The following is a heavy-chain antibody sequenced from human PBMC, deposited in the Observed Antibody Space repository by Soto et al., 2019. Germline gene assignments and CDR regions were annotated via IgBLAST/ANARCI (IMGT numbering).Heavy chain of an antibody. CDR2: INHSGST. V-gene: IGHV4-34*01. D-gene: IGHD3-9*01. CDR3: ARAGLRYFDWLLYY. J-gene: IGHJ4*02. CDR1: GGSFSGYY. Sequence: PSETLSLTCAVYGGSFSGYYWSWIRQPPGKGLEWIGEINHSGSTNYNPSLKSRVTISVDTSKNQFSLKLSSVTAADTAVYYCARAGLRYFDWLLYYWGQGTLVTVS.